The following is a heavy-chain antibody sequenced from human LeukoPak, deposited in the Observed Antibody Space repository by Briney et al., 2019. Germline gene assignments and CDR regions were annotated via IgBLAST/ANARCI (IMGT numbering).Heavy chain of an antibody. CDR2: IIPIFGTA. J-gene: IGHJ4*02. V-gene: IGHV1-69*05. CDR3: ARADIVVVKALDY. CDR1: GGTLSSYA. D-gene: IGHD2-2*01. Sequence: GASVKVSCKASGGTLSSYAISWVRQAPGQGLEWMGGIIPIFGTANYAQKFQGRVTITTDKSTSTAYMELSSLRSEDTAVYYCARADIVVVKALDYWGQGTLVTVSS.